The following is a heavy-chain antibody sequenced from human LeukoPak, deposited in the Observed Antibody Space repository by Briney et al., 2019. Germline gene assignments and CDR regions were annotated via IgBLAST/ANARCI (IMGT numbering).Heavy chain of an antibody. CDR2: IYYSGSS. CDR1: GDSITNNNCY. CDR3: ARAEGAASHI. V-gene: IGHV4-39*07. J-gene: IGHJ3*02. D-gene: IGHD3-16*01. Sequence: SETLSLTCTVSGDSITNNNCYWGWVRQPPGNGLEWIASIYYSGSSYYNPSLKSRVTMSLDTSKNHFSLRLTSVTAADTGVYFCARAEGAASHIWGQGTMVSVSS.